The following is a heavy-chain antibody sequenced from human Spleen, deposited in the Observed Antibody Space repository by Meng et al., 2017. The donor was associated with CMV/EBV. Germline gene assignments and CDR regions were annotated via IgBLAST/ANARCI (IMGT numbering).Heavy chain of an antibody. J-gene: IGHJ6*02. CDR2: ISSSSTYI. Sequence: GGSLRLSCAASGFTFSSYSMNWVREAPGKGLEWVSSISSSSTYIYYADSVKGRFTISRDNAKNSLYLQMTSLRVDDTAVYYCARDGYQLSLGMDVWGQGTTVTVSS. CDR1: GFTFSSYS. CDR3: ARDGYQLSLGMDV. V-gene: IGHV3-21*01. D-gene: IGHD3-22*01.